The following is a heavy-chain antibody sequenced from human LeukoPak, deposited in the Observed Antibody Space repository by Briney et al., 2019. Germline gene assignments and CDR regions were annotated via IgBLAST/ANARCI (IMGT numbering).Heavy chain of an antibody. CDR2: ISDDGRNK. CDR1: GFSFSTYD. CDR3: AKRPSDYGDYVTYFDY. J-gene: IGHJ4*02. Sequence: GGSLRLSCATSGFSFSTYDMNWVRQAPGKGLEWVGVISDDGRNKKYADSVKGRFTISRDNSKDTLYLQMNSLRDEDTAVYYCAKRPSDYGDYVTYFDYWGQGTLVTVSS. V-gene: IGHV3-30*18. D-gene: IGHD4-17*01.